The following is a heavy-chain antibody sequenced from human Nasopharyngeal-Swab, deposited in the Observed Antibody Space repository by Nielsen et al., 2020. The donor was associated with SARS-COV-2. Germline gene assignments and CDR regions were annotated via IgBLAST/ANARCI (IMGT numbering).Heavy chain of an antibody. Sequence: GSLRLSCAASGFTVSSKYMSWVRPAPGEGLEWGSAIYSGGSTYYADSVKGRFTISRDNSKNTLYLQMNSLRAEDTAVYYCARVLPYGDYLDYWGQGTLVTVSS. CDR3: ARVLPYGDYLDY. J-gene: IGHJ4*02. D-gene: IGHD4-17*01. CDR2: IYSGGST. CDR1: GFTVSSKY. V-gene: IGHV3-66*01.